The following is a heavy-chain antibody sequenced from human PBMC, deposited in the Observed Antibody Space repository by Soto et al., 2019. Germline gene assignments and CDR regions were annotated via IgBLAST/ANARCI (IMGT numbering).Heavy chain of an antibody. CDR1: GGTFSSYT. CDR3: ARDLRGSGYDPDAFDI. D-gene: IGHD5-12*01. V-gene: IGHV1-69*04. J-gene: IGHJ3*02. CDR2: IIPILGIA. Sequence: ASVKVSCKASGGTFSSYTISWVRQAPGQGLEWMGRIIPILGIANYAQKFQGRVTITADKSTSTAYMELSSLRSEDTAVYYCARDLRGSGYDPDAFDIWGQGTMVTVSS.